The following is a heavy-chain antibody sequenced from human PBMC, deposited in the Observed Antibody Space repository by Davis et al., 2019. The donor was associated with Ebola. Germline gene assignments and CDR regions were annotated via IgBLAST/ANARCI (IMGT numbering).Heavy chain of an antibody. V-gene: IGHV4-59*12. CDR3: VREAHGMDV. Sequence: PSETLSLTCTVSGGSISSYYWSWIRQPPGKGLEWIGYIYYSGSTNYNPSLKSRVTISVDKSKNQFSLKLSSVTAADTAVYYCVREAHGMDVWGQGTTVTVSS. CDR2: IYYSGST. CDR1: GGSISSYY. J-gene: IGHJ6*02.